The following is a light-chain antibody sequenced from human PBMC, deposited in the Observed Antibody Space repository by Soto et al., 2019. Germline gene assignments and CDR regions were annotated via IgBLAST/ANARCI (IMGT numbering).Light chain of an antibody. V-gene: IGKV3-20*01. J-gene: IGKJ5*01. Sequence: ESILTHPPGTMSLSPGERPTLSCRASQSVSSSYLAWYQQKPGQAPRLLIYGASRRATGITDRFSGSGSGTDFTLTTSRLEPEDFAVYYCQQYGSSPPITFGQGTRLEIK. CDR1: QSVSSSY. CDR2: GAS. CDR3: QQYGSSPPIT.